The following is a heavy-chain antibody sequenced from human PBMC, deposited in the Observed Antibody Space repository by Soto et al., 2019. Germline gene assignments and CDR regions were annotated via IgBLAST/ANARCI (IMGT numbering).Heavy chain of an antibody. CDR1: GASISTSYW. J-gene: IGHJ4*02. Sequence: QVQLQESGPGLVKPSETLSLTCAVSGASISTSYWWSWVRQSPGKGLEWIGEIHYSGTTNYNPSLKSRVTLSLDKSKNQFSLNLNSVTAADTAMYYCTRALLKSLDYWGQGTLVTVSS. CDR2: IHYSGTT. CDR3: TRALLKSLDY. D-gene: IGHD3-9*01. V-gene: IGHV4-4*02.